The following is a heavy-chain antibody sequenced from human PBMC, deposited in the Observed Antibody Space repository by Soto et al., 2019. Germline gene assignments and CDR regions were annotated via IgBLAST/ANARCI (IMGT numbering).Heavy chain of an antibody. Sequence: EVQLMESGGGLVQPGGSLRLSCACSGFTLSMSAVSWVRQAPVKGLEWVSYISDSGDRTYYADSVKGRFTISRDRSKNTVSLQMNTLRAEDTALYYCAKDRGIIVKAGDAFDVWGQGTMVTVSS. CDR2: ISDSGDRT. J-gene: IGHJ3*01. D-gene: IGHD3-16*02. CDR3: AKDRGIIVKAGDAFDV. V-gene: IGHV3-23*01. CDR1: GFTLSMSA.